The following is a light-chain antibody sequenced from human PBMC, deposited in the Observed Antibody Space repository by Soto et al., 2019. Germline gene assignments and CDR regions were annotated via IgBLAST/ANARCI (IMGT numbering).Light chain of an antibody. CDR1: SRDVGGYKY. J-gene: IGLJ1*01. V-gene: IGLV2-14*01. CDR3: SSYTSSSSYV. CDR2: DVN. Sequence: QAVVTQPASVSGSPGQSITISCTGTSRDVGGYKYVSWYQQHPGKAPKLIIYDVNKWPSGVSNRFSGSKSGNTASLTISGLQAEDEAEYYCSSYTSSSSYVFGTGTKLTVL.